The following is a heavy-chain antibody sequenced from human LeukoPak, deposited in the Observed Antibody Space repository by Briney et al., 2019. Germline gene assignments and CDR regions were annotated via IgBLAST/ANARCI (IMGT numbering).Heavy chain of an antibody. V-gene: IGHV5-51*01. J-gene: IGHJ3*02. CDR1: EYGFTIYW. D-gene: IGHD3-22*01. CDR3: ARRSEYYDTTAFDI. Sequence: GESLKISCKGSEYGFTIYWIGWVRQMPGKGLEWMGVIYPGDSDTKYSPSFQGQVTISADKSISTAYLQWSSLKASDTAMYYCARRSEYYDTTAFDIWGQGTMVTVSS. CDR2: IYPGDSDT.